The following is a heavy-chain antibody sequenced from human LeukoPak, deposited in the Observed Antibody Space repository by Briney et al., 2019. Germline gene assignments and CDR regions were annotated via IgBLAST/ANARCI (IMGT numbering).Heavy chain of an antibody. J-gene: IGHJ3*02. V-gene: IGHV3-48*03. CDR3: AREGLYYSPTEDAFDI. Sequence: GGSLRLSCAASGFTFSSYEMNWVRQAPGKGLEWVSYISSSGSTIYYADSVKGRFTISRDNAKNSLYLQMNSLRAEDTAVYYCAREGLYYSPTEDAFDIWGQGTVVTVSS. D-gene: IGHD3-10*01. CDR1: GFTFSSYE. CDR2: ISSSGSTI.